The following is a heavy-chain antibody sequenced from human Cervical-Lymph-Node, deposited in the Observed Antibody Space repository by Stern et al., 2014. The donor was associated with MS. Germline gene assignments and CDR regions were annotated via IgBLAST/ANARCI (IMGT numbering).Heavy chain of an antibody. CDR3: ASGGAGPKNFDS. Sequence: VQLVQSGAEVKQPGASVKVSCKASGYTFTSYYIHWVRQAPGHGLAWLGMINPSGDGTSYTQKFQGRVTMTRDTSTSTVYMELSGLRSEDTAVYFCASGGAGPKNFDSWGQGTLVTVSS. J-gene: IGHJ4*02. V-gene: IGHV1-46*03. D-gene: IGHD3-10*01. CDR2: INPSGDGT. CDR1: GYTFTSYY.